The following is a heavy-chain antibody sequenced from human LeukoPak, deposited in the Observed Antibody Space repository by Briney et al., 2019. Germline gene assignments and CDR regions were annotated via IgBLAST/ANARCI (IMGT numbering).Heavy chain of an antibody. J-gene: IGHJ4*02. CDR3: ARGLYYYDSSGYNYYFDY. V-gene: IGHV1-2*02. CDR1: GYTFTGYY. CDR2: INPNSGGT. Sequence: ASVKVSCKASGYTFTGYYMHWVRQAPGQGLEWMGWINPNSGGTNYAQKFQGRVTMTRDTSISTAYMELSRLRSDGTAVYYCARGLYYYDSSGYNYYFDYWGQGTLVTVSS. D-gene: IGHD3-22*01.